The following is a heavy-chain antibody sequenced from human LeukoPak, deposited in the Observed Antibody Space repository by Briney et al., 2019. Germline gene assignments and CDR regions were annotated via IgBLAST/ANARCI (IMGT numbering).Heavy chain of an antibody. J-gene: IGHJ5*02. V-gene: IGHV3-7*03. Sequence: GGSLRLSCAASGFTFSRYWMSWVRQAPGEGLEWVANIKQDGSEKYYVTSVKGRFTISRDNAKTSLYLQMNSLRAEDTAVYYCARDHVAGGSGSYYHSPWGQGTLVTVSS. CDR2: IKQDGSEK. CDR1: GFTFSRYW. CDR3: ARDHVAGGSGSYYHSP. D-gene: IGHD3-10*01.